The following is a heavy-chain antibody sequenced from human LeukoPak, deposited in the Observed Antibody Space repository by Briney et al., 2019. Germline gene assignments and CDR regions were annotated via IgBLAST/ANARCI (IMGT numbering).Heavy chain of an antibody. D-gene: IGHD2-2*01. V-gene: IGHV1-3*01. Sequence: ASVKVSCKASGYTFTSYAMHWVRQAPGQRLEWMGWINAGNGNTKYSQKFQGRVTITRDTSASTAYMELSSLRSEGTAVYYCARDLGYCSSTCCYEGYWFDPWGQGTLVTVSS. CDR3: ARDLGYCSSTCCYEGYWFDP. CDR1: GYTFTSYA. J-gene: IGHJ5*02. CDR2: INAGNGNT.